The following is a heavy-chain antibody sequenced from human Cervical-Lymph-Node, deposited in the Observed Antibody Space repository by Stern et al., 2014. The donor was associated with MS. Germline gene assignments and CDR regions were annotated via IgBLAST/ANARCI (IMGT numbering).Heavy chain of an antibody. J-gene: IGHJ6*02. Sequence: VQLVQSGAEVKKPGASVKVSCKASGYTFTGHYMHWVRQAPGQGLEWMGRINPNSAVTNYAQKFQGRVTMTRDTSISTAYMVLNSLRSDDTAVYYCARSIRRTYGMDVWGQGTTVTVSS. CDR3: ARSIRRTYGMDV. CDR1: GYTFTGHY. V-gene: IGHV1-2*06. CDR2: INPNSAVT. D-gene: IGHD1-14*01.